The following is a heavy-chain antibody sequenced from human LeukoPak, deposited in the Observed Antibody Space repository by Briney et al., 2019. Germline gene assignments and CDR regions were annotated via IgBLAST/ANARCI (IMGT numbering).Heavy chain of an antibody. CDR1: GFTFSSYS. CDR2: ISSSSSCI. Sequence: GGSLRLSCAASGFTFSSYSMNWVRQAPGKGLEWVSSISSSSSCIYYADSVKGRFTISRDNAKNSLYLQMNSLRAEDTAVYYCARDLTGYYYYYMDVWGKGTTVTVSS. D-gene: IGHD4-11*01. J-gene: IGHJ6*03. CDR3: ARDLTGYYYYYMDV. V-gene: IGHV3-21*01.